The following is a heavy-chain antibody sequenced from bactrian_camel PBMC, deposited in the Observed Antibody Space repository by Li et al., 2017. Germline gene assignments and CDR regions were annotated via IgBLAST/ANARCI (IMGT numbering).Heavy chain of an antibody. Sequence: VQLVESGGGSVQAGGSLRLSCDATDGYTYSTYALAWFRQAPGKEYEGVAAIDTDGRTIYSDSVKGRFTISKDNAKNTLYLQMNSLKPDDTAIYYCARRSYRNCPAALVPADFVYWGQGTQVTVS. D-gene: IGHD1*01. CDR1: GYTYSTYA. V-gene: IGHV3S53*01. CDR3: ARRSYRNCPAALVPADFVY. CDR2: IDTDGRT. J-gene: IGHJ6*01.